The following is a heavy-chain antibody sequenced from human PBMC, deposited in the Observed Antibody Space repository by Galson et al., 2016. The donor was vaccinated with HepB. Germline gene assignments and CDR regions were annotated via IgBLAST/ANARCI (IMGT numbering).Heavy chain of an antibody. CDR3: ARERVGSGAAGTVDN. D-gene: IGHD1-1*01. CDR2: VSASSRYV. Sequence: APGKGLEWLSSVSASSRYVYYADSVKGRFTISRDNSKNSLFLQMDSLRGDDTAVYYCARERVGSGAAGTVDNWGQGTLVSVSS. V-gene: IGHV3-21*01. J-gene: IGHJ4*02.